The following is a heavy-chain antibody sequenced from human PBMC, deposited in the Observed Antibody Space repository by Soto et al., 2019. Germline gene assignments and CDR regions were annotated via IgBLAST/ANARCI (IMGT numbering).Heavy chain of an antibody. CDR2: ISGSGGST. D-gene: IGHD3-3*01. Sequence: EVQLLESGGGLVQPGGSLRLSCAASGFTFSSYAMSWVRQAPGKGLEWVSAISGSGGSTYYADSVKGRFTISRDNSKKTLYLQMNTLRAAETAVYYCAKDIKISGVVIAYYYYGMDVWGQGTTVTVSS. CDR3: AKDIKISGVVIAYYYYGMDV. J-gene: IGHJ6*02. CDR1: GFTFSSYA. V-gene: IGHV3-23*01.